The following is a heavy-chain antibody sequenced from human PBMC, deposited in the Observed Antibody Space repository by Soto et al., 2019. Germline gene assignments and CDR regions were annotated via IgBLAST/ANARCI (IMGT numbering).Heavy chain of an antibody. J-gene: IGHJ1*01. CDR1: GFTFSSYA. CDR3: VKDESINWYSGHFRH. D-gene: IGHD6-13*01. CDR2: VNWNSGSI. V-gene: IGHV3-9*01. Sequence: GGSLRLSCAASGFTFSSYAMIWVRQAPGKGLEWVSGVNWNSGSIGYGDSVKGRFAISRDNAKNSLHLQMNSLSAEDTAFYYCVKDESINWYSGHFRHWGQGTLVTVSS.